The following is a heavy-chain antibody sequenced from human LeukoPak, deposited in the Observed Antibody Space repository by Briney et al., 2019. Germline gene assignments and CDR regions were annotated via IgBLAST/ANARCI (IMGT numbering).Heavy chain of an antibody. CDR3: ACKAGGGWYYFDY. CDR1: GFTFSNYA. V-gene: IGHV3-23*01. J-gene: IGHJ4*02. CDR2: ISGSGGSK. Sequence: PGGTLRLSCAASGFTFSNYAMTWVRLAPGKGLEWVSGISGSGGSKNFADSVKGRFTISRDNSNNTLYLQMNSLRVEDTAVYYCACKAGGGWYYFDYWGQGTLVTVSS. D-gene: IGHD6-19*01.